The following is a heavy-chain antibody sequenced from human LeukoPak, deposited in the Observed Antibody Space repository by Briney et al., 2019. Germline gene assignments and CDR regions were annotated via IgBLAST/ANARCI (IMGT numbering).Heavy chain of an antibody. J-gene: IGHJ4*02. V-gene: IGHV3-74*01. CDR2: INSDGSST. CDR1: GFTFSSYW. CDR3: AREWRLRTDERRDFDY. D-gene: IGHD4-17*01. Sequence: PGGSLRLSCAASGFTFSSYWMHWVRQAPGKGLVRVSRINSDGSSTSYADSVKGRFTISRDNAKNTLYLQMNSLRAEDTAVYYCAREWRLRTDERRDFDYWGQGTLVTVSS.